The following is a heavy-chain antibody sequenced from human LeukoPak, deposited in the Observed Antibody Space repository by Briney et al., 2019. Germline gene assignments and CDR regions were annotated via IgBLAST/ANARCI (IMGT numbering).Heavy chain of an antibody. J-gene: IGHJ4*02. D-gene: IGHD1/OR15-1a*01. V-gene: IGHV3-23*01. CDR3: AKRTDNWNIGGPFDY. CDR2: IRDSGGST. CDR1: GFSFSTYA. Sequence: GGSLRLSCAASGFSFSTYAMSWVCQAPGKGLEWVSAIRDSGGSTYYADSVKARFTISRDNSKSTLFLQMNSLRVEDTAIYYCAKRTDNWNIGGPFDYWGQGTLVTVSS.